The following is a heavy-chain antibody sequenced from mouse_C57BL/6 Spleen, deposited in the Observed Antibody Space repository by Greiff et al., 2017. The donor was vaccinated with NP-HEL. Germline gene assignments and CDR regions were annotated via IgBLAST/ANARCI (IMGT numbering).Heavy chain of an antibody. CDR1: GFTFSSYA. J-gene: IGHJ3*01. D-gene: IGHD2-1*01. V-gene: IGHV5-9-1*02. Sequence: EVQGVESGEGLVKPGGSLKLSCAASGFTFSSYAMSWVRQTPEKRLEWVAYISSGGDYIDYADTVKGRFTISRDNSRNTLYLQMSSLKSEDTAMYYCTRAGIYYGNGPWFAYWGQGTLVTVSA. CDR3: TRAGIYYGNGPWFAY. CDR2: ISSGGDYI.